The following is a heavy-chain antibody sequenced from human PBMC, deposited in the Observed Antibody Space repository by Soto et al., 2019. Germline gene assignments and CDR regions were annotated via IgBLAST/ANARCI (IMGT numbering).Heavy chain of an antibody. CDR1: GFTFINYA. Sequence: EVQLLESGGGLVQPGGSLRLSCVGSGFTFINYAMNWVRQTPGKGLEWVSTISGGGDRTFDADTVKGRFTISRDNSKNTVNLQMNSLRADDTAVYYCARKVLGSTSRPDWWYFALRGRGTLVTVSS. CDR3: ARKVLGSTSRPDWWYFAL. CDR2: ISGGGDRT. D-gene: IGHD1-1*01. J-gene: IGHJ2*01. V-gene: IGHV3-23*01.